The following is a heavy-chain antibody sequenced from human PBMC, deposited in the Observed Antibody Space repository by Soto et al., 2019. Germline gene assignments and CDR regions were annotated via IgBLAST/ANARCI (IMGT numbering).Heavy chain of an antibody. CDR2: VYPGGRT. CDR3: ATWASAWGYFDY. CDR1: GGSISNYY. D-gene: IGHD6-19*01. J-gene: IGHJ4*02. Sequence: QVQLQESGPGLVKPSETLSLTCTVSGGSISNYYWTWLRQPPGKGLEWIGYVYPGGRTHYNPSFKSRLAISVDTSKNQFSLKLSSVTAADTAVYYCATWASAWGYFDYWGQGTLVTVSP. V-gene: IGHV4-59*12.